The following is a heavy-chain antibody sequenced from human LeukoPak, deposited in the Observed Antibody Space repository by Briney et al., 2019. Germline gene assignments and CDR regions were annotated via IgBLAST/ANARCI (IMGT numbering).Heavy chain of an antibody. J-gene: IGHJ4*01. CDR3: AKLLRGTTIYDY. CDR2: MSYDGSEK. D-gene: IGHD5-24*01. Sequence: GGSLRLSCAASGFTFSSYWMTWVRQAPGKGLEWVADMSYDGSEKYYVDSVRGRFTISRDNAKNSLYLQMNTLRAEDTAFYYCAKLLRGTTIYDYCGDGALVAIAS. CDR1: GFTFSSYW. V-gene: IGHV3-7*01.